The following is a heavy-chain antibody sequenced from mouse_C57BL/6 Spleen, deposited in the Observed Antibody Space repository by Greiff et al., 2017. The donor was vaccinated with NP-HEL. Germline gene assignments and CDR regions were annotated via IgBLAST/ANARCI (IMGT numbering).Heavy chain of an antibody. CDR1: GYAFTNYL. V-gene: IGHV1-54*01. CDR3: ARRYYYGSSSAWFAY. D-gene: IGHD1-1*01. J-gene: IGHJ3*01. CDR2: INPGSGGT. Sequence: QVQLQQSGAELVRPGTSVKVSCKASGYAFTNYLIEWVKQRPGQGLEWIGVINPGSGGTNYNEKFKGKATLTADKSSSTAYMQLSSLTSEDSAVYFCARRYYYGSSSAWFAYWGQGTLVTVSA.